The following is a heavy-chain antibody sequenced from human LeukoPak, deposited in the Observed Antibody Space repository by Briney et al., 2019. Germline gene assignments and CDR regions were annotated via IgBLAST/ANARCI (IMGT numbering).Heavy chain of an antibody. CDR2: ISGSSSTI. J-gene: IGHJ4*02. Sequence: GGSLRLSCAASGFTFSSYRMNWVRQAQGKGLEWGSYISGSSSTIYYADSVKGRFTISRDNGKNTLYLQMNSLRAGDTAVYYCARGSTYYDSSGQVPFDYWGQGTLVTVSS. D-gene: IGHD3-22*01. CDR1: GFTFSSYR. V-gene: IGHV3-48*01. CDR3: ARGSTYYDSSGQVPFDY.